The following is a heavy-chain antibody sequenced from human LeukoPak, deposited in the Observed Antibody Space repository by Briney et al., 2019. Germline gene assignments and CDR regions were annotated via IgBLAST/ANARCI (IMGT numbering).Heavy chain of an antibody. CDR3: AKGRRDGYNFDFDY. Sequence: GGSLRLSCAASGFTFSTYSMNWVRQAPGKGLEWVSCISSGGSYIYYADSVKGRFTISRDNSKSTLYLQMNSLRAEDTAVYYCAKGRRDGYNFDFDYWGQGTLVTVSS. D-gene: IGHD5-24*01. V-gene: IGHV3-21*04. J-gene: IGHJ4*02. CDR2: ISSGGSYI. CDR1: GFTFSTYS.